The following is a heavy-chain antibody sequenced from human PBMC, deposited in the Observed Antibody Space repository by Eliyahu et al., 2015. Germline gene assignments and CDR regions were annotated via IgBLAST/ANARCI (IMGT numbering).Heavy chain of an antibody. V-gene: IGHV4-34*01. Sequence: QVXLQQWGAGLLKPSETLSXTCAVYGXSXSGYYWXWIRQPPGKGLEWIGEINHXGSTNYNPSLKSRVTISVDTSKNQFSLKLSSVTAADTAVYYCARTRITGTHTYDAFDIWGQGTMVTVSS. J-gene: IGHJ3*02. CDR3: ARTRITGTHTYDAFDI. D-gene: IGHD1-20*01. CDR1: GXSXSGYY. CDR2: INHXGST.